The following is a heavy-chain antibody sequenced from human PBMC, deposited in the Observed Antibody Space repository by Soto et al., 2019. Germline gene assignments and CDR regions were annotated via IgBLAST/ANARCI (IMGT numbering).Heavy chain of an antibody. Sequence: QVQLVQSGAEVKKPGSSVKVSCKASGGTFSSYAISWVRQAPGQGLEWMGGIIPIFGTANYAQKFQGRGTITADKSTSTAYRELSSLRSEDTAVYYCAGAPLERPGYYYGMAVWGQGTTVTVSS. CDR2: IIPIFGTA. CDR3: AGAPLERPGYYYGMAV. CDR1: GGTFSSYA. J-gene: IGHJ6*02. V-gene: IGHV1-69*06. D-gene: IGHD1-1*01.